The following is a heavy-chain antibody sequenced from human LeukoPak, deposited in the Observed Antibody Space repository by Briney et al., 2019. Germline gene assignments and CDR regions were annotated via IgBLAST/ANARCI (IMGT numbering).Heavy chain of an antibody. V-gene: IGHV3-33*01. Sequence: PGGSLRLSCAASGFPFSSYGMHWVRQAPGKGLEWVAVIFFDGTNKYYAESVKGRFTIARDNSQNTLYLQMNSLRVEDTAVYYCARGGPGYCSSDSCYKGFDNWGQGTLVTVSS. CDR3: ARGGPGYCSSDSCYKGFDN. CDR2: IFFDGTNK. J-gene: IGHJ4*02. CDR1: GFPFSSYG. D-gene: IGHD2-15*01.